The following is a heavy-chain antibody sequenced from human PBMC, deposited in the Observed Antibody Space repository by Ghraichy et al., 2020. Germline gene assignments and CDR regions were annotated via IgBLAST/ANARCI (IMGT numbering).Heavy chain of an antibody. V-gene: IGHV3-33*01. CDR1: GFTFSSYG. Sequence: GGSLRLSCAASGFTFSSYGMHWVRQAPGKGLEWVALIWYDGSNKYYADSVKGRFTISRDNSKNTLYLQMNSLRAEDTAVYYCERDSSSVNFDYWGQGTLVPVSS. D-gene: IGHD6-6*01. CDR2: IWYDGSNK. J-gene: IGHJ4*02. CDR3: ERDSSSVNFDY.